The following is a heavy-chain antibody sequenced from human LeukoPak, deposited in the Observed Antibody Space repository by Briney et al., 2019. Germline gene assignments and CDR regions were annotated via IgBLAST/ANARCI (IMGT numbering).Heavy chain of an antibody. J-gene: IGHJ4*02. CDR1: GYTFTGYD. CDR2: INPNSGGT. CDR3: ASWGQDYYGSVFFDY. V-gene: IGHV1-2*06. D-gene: IGHD3-10*01. Sequence: GASVKVSCKASGYTFTGYDMPWVRQAPGQGLEWMGRINPNSGGTNYAQKFQGRVTMTRDTSISTAYMELSRLRSDDTAVYYCASWGQDYYGSVFFDYWGPGTLVTVSS.